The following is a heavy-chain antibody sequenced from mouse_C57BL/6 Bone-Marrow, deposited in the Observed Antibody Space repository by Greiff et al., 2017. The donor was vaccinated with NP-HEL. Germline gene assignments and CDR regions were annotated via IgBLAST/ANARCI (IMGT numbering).Heavy chain of an antibody. Sequence: QVQLQQSGVELARPGASVKLSCKASGYTFTSYGISWVKQRTGQGLEWIGEIYPRSGNTYYNEKFKGKATLTADKSSSTAYMELRSLTSEDSAVYFCARRYDGYLAWFVYWGQGTLVTVSA. CDR2: IYPRSGNT. J-gene: IGHJ3*01. D-gene: IGHD2-3*01. V-gene: IGHV1-81*01. CDR1: GYTFTSYG. CDR3: ARRYDGYLAWFVY.